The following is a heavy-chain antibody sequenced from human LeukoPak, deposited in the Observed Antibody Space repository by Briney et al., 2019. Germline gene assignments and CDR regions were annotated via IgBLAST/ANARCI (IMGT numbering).Heavy chain of an antibody. CDR2: IYPRDSDT. D-gene: IGHD3/OR15-3a*01. CDR1: GYSFDTYW. J-gene: IGHJ4*02. CDR3: ARHLRREGLADY. Sequence: GESLKISCTGSGYSFDTYWIGWVRQVPGKGLEWMGVIYPRDSDTRYNPSFQGQVTISVDRSINAAYLQWRSLKASDTAMYYCARHLRREGLADYWGQGTQVTVSS. V-gene: IGHV5-51*01.